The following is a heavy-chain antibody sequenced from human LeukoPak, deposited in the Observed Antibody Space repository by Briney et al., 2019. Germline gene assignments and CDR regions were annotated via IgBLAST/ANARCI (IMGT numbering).Heavy chain of an antibody. V-gene: IGHV4-61*01. J-gene: IGHJ4*02. Sequence: PSETLSLTCTVSGGSVSSGSYYWSWIRQPPGKGLEWIGYIYYSGSTNYNPSLKSRVTISVDTSKNQFSLKLSSVTAADTAVYYCVRDVGRYSFDYWGQGTLVTVSS. CDR3: VRDVGRYSFDY. CDR1: GGSVSSGSYY. D-gene: IGHD3-16*02. CDR2: IYYSGST.